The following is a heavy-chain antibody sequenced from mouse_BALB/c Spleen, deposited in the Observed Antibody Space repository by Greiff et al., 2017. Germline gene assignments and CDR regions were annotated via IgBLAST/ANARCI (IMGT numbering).Heavy chain of an antibody. CDR2: IDPANGNT. CDR1: GFNIKDTY. V-gene: IGHV14-3*02. Sequence: VQLQQSGAELVKPGASVKLSCTASGFNIKDTYMHWVKQRPEQGLEWIGRIDPANGNTKYDPKFQGKATITADTSSNTAYLQLSSLTSEDTAVYYCARSTTVVAEYFDVWGAGTTVTVSS. J-gene: IGHJ1*01. CDR3: ARSTTVVAEYFDV. D-gene: IGHD1-1*01.